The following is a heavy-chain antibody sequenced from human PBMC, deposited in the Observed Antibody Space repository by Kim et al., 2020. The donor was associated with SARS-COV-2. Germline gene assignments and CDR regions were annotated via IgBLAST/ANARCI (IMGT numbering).Heavy chain of an antibody. CDR3: ARDSHDYVWGSYPTFDY. CDR2: IWYDGSNK. V-gene: IGHV3-33*01. D-gene: IGHD3-16*02. Sequence: GGSLRLSCAASGFTFSSYGMHWVRQAPGKGLEWVAVIWYDGSNKYYADSVKGRFTISRDNSKNTLYLQMNSLRAEDTAVYYCARDSHDYVWGSYPTFDYWGQGTLVTVSS. CDR1: GFTFSSYG. J-gene: IGHJ4*02.